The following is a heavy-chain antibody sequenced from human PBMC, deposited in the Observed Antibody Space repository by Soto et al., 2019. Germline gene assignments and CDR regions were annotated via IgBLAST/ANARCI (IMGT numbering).Heavy chain of an antibody. Sequence: ASVKVSCKASGYTFTSYGISWVRQAPGQGLEWMGWISAYNGNTNYAQKLQGRVTMTTDTSTSTAYMELRSLRSDDTAVYYCARGLDSYGYSKWFDPWGQGTLVNVS. J-gene: IGHJ5*02. CDR2: ISAYNGNT. V-gene: IGHV1-18*01. D-gene: IGHD5-18*01. CDR1: GYTFTSYG. CDR3: ARGLDSYGYSKWFDP.